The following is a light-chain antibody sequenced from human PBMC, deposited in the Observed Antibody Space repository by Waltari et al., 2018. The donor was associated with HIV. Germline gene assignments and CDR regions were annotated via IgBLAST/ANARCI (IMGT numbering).Light chain of an antibody. CDR2: EVS. CDR3: SSYRNSRTWV. J-gene: IGLJ3*02. V-gene: IGLV2-14*01. Sequence: QSALTQPASVSGSPGQWITISCTGTNSDIGVYNFVSWYQQHPGKAPKLIIFEVSNRPSGVSYRFSGSKSGNTASLTISGLQAEDEADYYCSSYRNSRTWVFGGGTKLTVL. CDR1: NSDIGVYNF.